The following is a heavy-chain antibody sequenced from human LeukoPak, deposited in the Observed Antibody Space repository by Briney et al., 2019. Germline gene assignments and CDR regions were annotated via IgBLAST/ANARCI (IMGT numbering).Heavy chain of an antibody. CDR1: GFTFSSYW. CDR3: ARSREGYNFLGEND. J-gene: IGHJ4*02. V-gene: IGHV3-74*01. D-gene: IGHD5-24*01. Sequence: GGSLRLSCAASGFTFSSYWIHWVRQAPGKGPVWVSRINSDGSSTSYADSVKGRFPISRDNAKNTLYLQMNSLRAEDTAVYYCARSREGYNFLGENDWGQGTLVTVSS. CDR2: INSDGSST.